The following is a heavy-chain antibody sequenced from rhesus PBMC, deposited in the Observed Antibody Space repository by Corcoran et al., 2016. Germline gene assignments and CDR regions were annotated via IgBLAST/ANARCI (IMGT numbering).Heavy chain of an antibody. CDR3: ARGGSWSGPFCLGDY. V-gene: IGHV4S9*01. D-gene: IGHD6-13*01. CDR2: IYDISGNT. CDR1: AGSIRDPSY. Sequence: QVQLQESGPGLVRPSETLSLTCAVPAGSIRDPSYWNWIRHPPGKGLEWIGNIYDISGNTYSNPPRKSRVTISKETSKTQLFLKRSSVTAADTAVYYCARGGSWSGPFCLGDYWGQGVLVTVSS. J-gene: IGHJ4*01.